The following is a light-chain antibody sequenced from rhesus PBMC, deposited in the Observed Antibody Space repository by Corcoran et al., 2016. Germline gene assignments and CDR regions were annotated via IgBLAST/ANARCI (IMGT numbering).Light chain of an antibody. V-gene: IGKV1S5*01. Sequence: DIQMTQSPSSLSASVGDKVTITCRASQTISTFLAWYQPQPGKVPKLLIYAASSVESGVPSRFSGSGPVTEFTLTISSMQPEDCATYYWQQHNSPPLTVGGGTKVELK. CDR3: QQHNSPPLT. J-gene: IGKJ4*01. CDR2: AAS. CDR1: QTISTF.